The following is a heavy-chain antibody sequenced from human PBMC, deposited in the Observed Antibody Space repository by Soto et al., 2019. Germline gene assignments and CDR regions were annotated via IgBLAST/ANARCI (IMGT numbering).Heavy chain of an antibody. CDR3: ARVISVVVPAAFDY. V-gene: IGHV3-48*03. CDR2: ISSSGSTI. J-gene: IGHJ4*02. D-gene: IGHD2-2*01. Sequence: GGPLRLSCAASGFTFSSYEMNWVRQAPGKGLEWVSYISSSGSTIYYADSVKGRFTISRDNAKNSLYLQMNSLRAEDTAVYYCARVISVVVPAAFDYWGQGTLVTVSS. CDR1: GFTFSSYE.